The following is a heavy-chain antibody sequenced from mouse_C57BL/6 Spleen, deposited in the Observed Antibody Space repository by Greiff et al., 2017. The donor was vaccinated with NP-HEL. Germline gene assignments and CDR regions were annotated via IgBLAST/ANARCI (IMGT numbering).Heavy chain of an antibody. CDR2: IYPGSGST. D-gene: IGHD1-1*01. Sequence: QVQLQQPGAELVKPGAPVKMSCKASGYTFTSYWITWVKQRPGQGLEWIGDIYPGSGSTNYNEKFKSKATLTVDTSSSTAYMQLSSLTSEDSAVYYCARKGNFYYGSSYGYFDVWGTGTTVTVSS. V-gene: IGHV1-55*01. CDR3: ARKGNFYYGSSYGYFDV. CDR1: GYTFTSYW. J-gene: IGHJ1*03.